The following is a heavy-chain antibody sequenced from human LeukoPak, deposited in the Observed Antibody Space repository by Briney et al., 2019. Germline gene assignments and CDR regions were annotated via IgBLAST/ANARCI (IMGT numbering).Heavy chain of an antibody. CDR1: GFTFSSYS. V-gene: IGHV3-21*01. Sequence: GGSLRLSCAASGFTFSSYSMNWVRQAPGKGLEWVSSISSSSSYIYYADSVKGRFTFSRDNAKNSQYLQMNSLRAEDTAVYYCARDEYSSSFNWFDPWGQGTLVTVSS. J-gene: IGHJ5*02. CDR3: ARDEYSSSFNWFDP. CDR2: ISSSSSYI. D-gene: IGHD6-6*01.